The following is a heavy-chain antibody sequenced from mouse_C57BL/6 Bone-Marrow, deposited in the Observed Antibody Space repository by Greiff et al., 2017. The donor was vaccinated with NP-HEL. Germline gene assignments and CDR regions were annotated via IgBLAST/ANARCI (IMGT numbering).Heavy chain of an antibody. CDR2: ISRGGSYT. Sequence: DVKLVESGGDLVKPGGSLKLSCAASGFTFSSYGMSWVRQTPDKRLEWVATISRGGSYTYYPDSLKGRFTISRATANNPLYLPLSSLQSEDTAMYYCARHYYSNYFDYWGKGTTLTVSS. CDR1: GFTFSSYG. V-gene: IGHV5-6*02. CDR3: ARHYYSNYFDY. D-gene: IGHD2-5*01. J-gene: IGHJ2*01.